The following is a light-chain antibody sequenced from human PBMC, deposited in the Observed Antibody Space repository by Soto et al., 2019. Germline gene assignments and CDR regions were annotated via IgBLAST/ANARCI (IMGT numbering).Light chain of an antibody. J-gene: IGKJ1*01. CDR3: QQYGSSTMT. V-gene: IGKV3-20*01. CDR1: QSVSSSY. Sequence: EIVLTQSPGTLSLSPGERATLSCRASQSVSSSYLAWYQHHPGQAPRLLIYDASSRATGIPDRFSGSGSGTDFTLTISGLDTEDFDVYYCQQYGSSTMTFGQGTKVDIK. CDR2: DAS.